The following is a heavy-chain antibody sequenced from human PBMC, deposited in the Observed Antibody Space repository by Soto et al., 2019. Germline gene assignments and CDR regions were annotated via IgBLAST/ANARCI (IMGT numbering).Heavy chain of an antibody. CDR3: ARGYSTFDI. D-gene: IGHD1-26*01. CDR1: GGSISSYY. Sequence: ASETLSLTCTVSGGSISSYYWSWIRQPPGKGLEWIGYIYYSGSTNYNPSLKSRVTISVDTSKNQFSLKLSSVTAADTAVYYCARGYSTFDIWGQGTMVTVSS. CDR2: IYYSGST. J-gene: IGHJ3*02. V-gene: IGHV4-59*01.